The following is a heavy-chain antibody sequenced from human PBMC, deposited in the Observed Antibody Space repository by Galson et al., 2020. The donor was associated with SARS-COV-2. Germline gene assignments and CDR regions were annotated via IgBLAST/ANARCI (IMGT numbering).Heavy chain of an antibody. J-gene: IGHJ3*02. Sequence: GGSLRLSCAASGFTFSSYAMSWVRQAPGKGLEWVSAISGSGGSTYYADSVKGRFTISRDNSKNTLYLQMNSLRAEDTAVYYCAKDRWIQRWLGQLDAFDIWGQGTMVTVSS. D-gene: IGHD5-18*01. CDR3: AKDRWIQRWLGQLDAFDI. V-gene: IGHV3-23*01. CDR1: GFTFSSYA. CDR2: ISGSGGST.